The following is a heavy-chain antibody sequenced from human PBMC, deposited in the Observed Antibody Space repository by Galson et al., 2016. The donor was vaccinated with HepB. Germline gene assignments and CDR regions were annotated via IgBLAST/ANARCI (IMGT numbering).Heavy chain of an antibody. J-gene: IGHJ5*02. V-gene: IGHV4-59*12. CDR3: ASYSSTWYNWFDP. Sequence: ETLSLTCTVSGGSISSYYWSWIRQSPGKGLEWIGYVYYSGTTNYNPSLKSRVTLSLDTSKNQFSLKLSSVTAADTAVYYCASYSSTWYNWFDPWGQGTLVTVSS. CDR1: GGSISSYY. D-gene: IGHD6-13*01. CDR2: VYYSGTT.